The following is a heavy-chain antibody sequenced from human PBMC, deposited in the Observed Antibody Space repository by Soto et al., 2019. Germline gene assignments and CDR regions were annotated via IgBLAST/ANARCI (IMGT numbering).Heavy chain of an antibody. CDR2: IKPDGSAT. V-gene: IGHV3-7*01. J-gene: IGHJ4*02. CDR3: ARAGYCGPGCYYYFDY. D-gene: IGHD2-21*02. CDR1: GFTFGSYW. Sequence: HPGWSLRLSCAVSGFTFGSYWMNWVRLIPGKGLEWVAYIKPDGSATYYVDSVKGRFTISRDNAKNSLYLQMNSLRVEDTSVYYCARAGYCGPGCYYYFDYWGQGTLVTVSS.